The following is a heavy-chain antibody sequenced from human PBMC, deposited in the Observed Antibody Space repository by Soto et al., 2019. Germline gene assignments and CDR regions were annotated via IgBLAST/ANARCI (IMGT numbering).Heavy chain of an antibody. CDR2: ISGSGGST. CDR1: GFTFSSYA. Sequence: PGGSLRFSCAASGFTFSSYAMSWVRQAPGKGLEWVSAISGSGGSTYYADSVKGRFTISRDNSKNTLYLQMNSLRAEDTAVYYCANVLLWFGEPPGPWGQGTLVTVSS. J-gene: IGHJ5*02. CDR3: ANVLLWFGEPPGP. V-gene: IGHV3-23*01. D-gene: IGHD3-10*01.